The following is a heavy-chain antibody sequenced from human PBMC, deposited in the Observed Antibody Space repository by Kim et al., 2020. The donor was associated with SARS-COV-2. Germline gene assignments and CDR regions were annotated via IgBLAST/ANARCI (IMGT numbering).Heavy chain of an antibody. Sequence: GGSLRLSCAASGFTFSSYDMHWVRQATGKGLEWVSAIGTAGDPYYPGSVKGRFTISRENAKNSLYLQMNSLRAGDTAVYYCARGGASDPAGGSGAFDIWGQGTMVTVSS. J-gene: IGHJ3*02. D-gene: IGHD1-26*01. CDR1: GFTFSSYD. CDR3: ARGGASDPAGGSGAFDI. V-gene: IGHV3-13*05. CDR2: IGTAGDP.